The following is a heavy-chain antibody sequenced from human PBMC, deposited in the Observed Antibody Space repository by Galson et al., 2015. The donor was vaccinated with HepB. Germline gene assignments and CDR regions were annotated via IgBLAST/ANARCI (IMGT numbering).Heavy chain of an antibody. D-gene: IGHD6-19*01. CDR3: ARVSVSVVAGFFYYYYGMDV. V-gene: IGHV1-69*13. CDR1: GGTFSSYA. CDR2: IIPIFGTA. J-gene: IGHJ6*02. Sequence: SVKVSCKASGGTFSSYAISWVRQAPGQGLEWMGGIIPIFGTANYAQKFQGRVTITADESTSTAYMELSSLRSEDTAVYYCARVSVSVVAGFFYYYYGMDVWGQGTTVTVSS.